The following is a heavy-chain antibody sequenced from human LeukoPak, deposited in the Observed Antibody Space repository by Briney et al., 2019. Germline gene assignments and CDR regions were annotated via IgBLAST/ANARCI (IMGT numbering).Heavy chain of an antibody. J-gene: IGHJ4*02. D-gene: IGHD5-12*01. Sequence: GGSLRLSCAASGFTFSSYAMHWVRQAPGKGLGWVAVISYDGSNKYYADSMKGRFTISRDNSKNTLYLQMNSLRAEDTAVYYCAGDLVVATSAAFDYWGQGTLVTVS. CDR3: AGDLVVATSAAFDY. CDR1: GFTFSSYA. V-gene: IGHV3-30-3*01. CDR2: ISYDGSNK.